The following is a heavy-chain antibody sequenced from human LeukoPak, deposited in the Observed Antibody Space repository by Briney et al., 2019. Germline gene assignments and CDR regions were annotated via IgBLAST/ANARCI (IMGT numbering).Heavy chain of an antibody. J-gene: IGHJ4*02. Sequence: ASVKVSYKASGYTFTSYGISWVRQAPGQGLEWMGWISAYNGNTNYAQKLQGRVTMTTDTSTSTAYMELRSLRSDDTAVYYCARDYYYDSSGYYLFDYWGQGTLVTVSS. CDR3: ARDYYYDSSGYYLFDY. CDR1: GYTFTSYG. CDR2: ISAYNGNT. V-gene: IGHV1-18*01. D-gene: IGHD3-22*01.